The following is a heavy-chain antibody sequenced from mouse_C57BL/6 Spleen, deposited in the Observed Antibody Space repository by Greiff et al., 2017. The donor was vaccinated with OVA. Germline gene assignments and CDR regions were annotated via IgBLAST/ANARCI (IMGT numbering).Heavy chain of an antibody. CDR3: ARHEDGYYDYENYAMDY. J-gene: IGHJ4*01. Sequence: QVQLQQSGAELVKPGASVKLSCKASGYTFTEYTIHWVKQRSGQGLEWIGWFYPGSGSIKYNEKFKDKATLTADKSSSTVYMELSRLTSEDSAVXFWARHEDGYYDYENYAMDYWGQGTSVTVSS. CDR1: GYTFTEYT. CDR2: FYPGSGSI. V-gene: IGHV1-62-2*01. D-gene: IGHD2-4*01.